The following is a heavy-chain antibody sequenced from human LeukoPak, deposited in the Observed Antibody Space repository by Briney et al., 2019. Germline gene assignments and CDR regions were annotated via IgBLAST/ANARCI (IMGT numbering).Heavy chain of an antibody. CDR2: IWYDGSNK. D-gene: IGHD4-17*01. V-gene: IGHV3-33*06. J-gene: IGHJ4*02. CDR1: GFTFSSYG. CDR3: AKEDGDYVPFDY. Sequence: GGSLRLSCAASGFTFSSYGMHWVRQAPGKGLEWVAVIWYDGSNKYYADSVKGRFTISRDNSKNTLYLQMNSLRAEDTAVYYCAKEDGDYVPFDYWGQGTLVTVSS.